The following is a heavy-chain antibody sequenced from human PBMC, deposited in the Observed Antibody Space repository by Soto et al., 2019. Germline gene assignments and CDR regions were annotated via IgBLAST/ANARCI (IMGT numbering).Heavy chain of an antibody. CDR3: ARDIREQQLVKDY. Sequence: ASVKVSCKASGYTFTSYAMHWVRQAPGQRLEWMGWINAGNGNTKYSQKFQGRVTITRDTSASTAYMELRSLRSDDTAVYYCARDIREQQLVKDYWGQGTLVTVSS. J-gene: IGHJ4*02. V-gene: IGHV1-3*01. D-gene: IGHD6-13*01. CDR2: INAGNGNT. CDR1: GYTFTSYA.